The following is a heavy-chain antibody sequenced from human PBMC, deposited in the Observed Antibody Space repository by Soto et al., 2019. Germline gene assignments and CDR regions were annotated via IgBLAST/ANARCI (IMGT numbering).Heavy chain of an antibody. CDR2: MNPNSGNT. J-gene: IGHJ5*02. CDR1: GYTFTSYD. D-gene: IGHD6-6*01. Sequence: QVQLVQSGAEVKKPGASVKVSCKASGYTFTSYDINWVRQATGQGLEWMGWMNPNSGNTAYAQKFQGRVTMTRNTTISTTYMVLRSLRSEDAAVEYCAAEKRSIAASWFDPWGQGTLVTVSS. CDR3: AAEKRSIAASWFDP. V-gene: IGHV1-8*01.